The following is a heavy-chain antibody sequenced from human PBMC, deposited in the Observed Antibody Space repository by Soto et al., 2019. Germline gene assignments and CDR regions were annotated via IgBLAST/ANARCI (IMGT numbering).Heavy chain of an antibody. D-gene: IGHD3-22*01. CDR1: GFTFSSYS. V-gene: IGHV3-48*01. Sequence: LGGSLRLSCAASGFTFSSYSMNWVRQAPGKGLEWVSYISSSSSTIYYADSVKGRFTISRDNAKNSLYLQMNSLRAEDTAVYYCARLYYDSSGYYQRWAAFDIWGQGTMVTVSS. CDR3: ARLYYDSSGYYQRWAAFDI. J-gene: IGHJ3*02. CDR2: ISSSSSTI.